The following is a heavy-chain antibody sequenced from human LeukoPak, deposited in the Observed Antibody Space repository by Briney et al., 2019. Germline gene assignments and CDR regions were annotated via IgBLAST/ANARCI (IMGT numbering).Heavy chain of an antibody. J-gene: IGHJ6*03. Sequence: GGSLRLSCAASGFIFSSYSMSWVRQAPGKGLEWVPSISSGSSYIYYADSVKVRFTISRDNAKNSLYLQMNSLSAEDTAVYYCAYTSGYDFSSYYYYYMDVWGKGTTVTASS. CDR1: GFIFSSYS. CDR2: ISSGSSYI. CDR3: AYTSGYDFSSYYYYYMDV. D-gene: IGHD5-12*01. V-gene: IGHV3-21*01.